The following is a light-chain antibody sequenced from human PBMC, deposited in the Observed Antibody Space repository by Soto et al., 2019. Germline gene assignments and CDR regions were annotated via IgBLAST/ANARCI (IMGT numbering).Light chain of an antibody. V-gene: IGKV3-20*01. CDR2: GVA. Sequence: EIVLTQSPANLSLSPGERATLSCRASQSVSSSYLAWYQQKPGQAPRLLIYGVASMATGIPARFSGSGSGTDFTLTISRLEPEDFAMYYCRHHGSPLWTFGQGTKVDIK. CDR1: QSVSSSY. CDR3: RHHGSPLWT. J-gene: IGKJ1*01.